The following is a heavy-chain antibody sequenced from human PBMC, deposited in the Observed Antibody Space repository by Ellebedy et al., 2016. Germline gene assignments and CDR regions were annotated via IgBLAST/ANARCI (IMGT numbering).Heavy chain of an antibody. CDR3: AREGFGAETLDI. Sequence: GESLKISCAASGFTFSNYTMHWVRQAPGKGLEWVASIDRGLSVIDYADSVQGRFTVSRDNAKKSLYLQMGSLRVDDTGVYFCAREGFGAETLDIWGQGTMVTVSA. CDR2: IDRGLSVI. V-gene: IGHV3-21*03. J-gene: IGHJ3*02. CDR1: GFTFSNYT. D-gene: IGHD3-10*01.